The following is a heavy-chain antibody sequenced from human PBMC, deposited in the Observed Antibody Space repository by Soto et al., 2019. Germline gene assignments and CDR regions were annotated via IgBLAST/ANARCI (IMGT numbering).Heavy chain of an antibody. CDR1: GFTFSTYR. CDR2: ISSDSSST. D-gene: IGHD3-22*01. CDR3: VKGEYYYDSSGYYPFDY. J-gene: IGHJ4*02. Sequence: GGSLRLSCAASGFTFSTYRMHWVRQAPGKGLEWVSYISSDSSSTDYADSVKGRFTISRDNSKNTVYLQMSSLRAEDTAVYYCVKGEYYYDSSGYYPFDYWGQGTLVTVSS. V-gene: IGHV3-64D*06.